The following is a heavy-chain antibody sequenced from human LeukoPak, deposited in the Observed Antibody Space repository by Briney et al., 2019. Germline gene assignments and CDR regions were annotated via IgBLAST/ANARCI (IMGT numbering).Heavy chain of an antibody. CDR2: INPNSGGT. J-gene: IGHJ4*02. Sequence: ASVKVSCKASGYTFTGYYMHWVRQAPGQGLEWMGWINPNSGGTNYAQKFQGRVTMTRDTSISTAYMELSRLRSDDTAVYYCARDISPPYYGSGSPIDYWGQGTLVTVSS. CDR3: ARDISPPYYGSGSPIDY. V-gene: IGHV1-2*02. D-gene: IGHD3-10*01. CDR1: GYTFTGYY.